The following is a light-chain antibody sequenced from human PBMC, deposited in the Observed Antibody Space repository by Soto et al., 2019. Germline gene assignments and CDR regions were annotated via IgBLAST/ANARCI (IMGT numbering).Light chain of an antibody. J-gene: IGKJ2*01. CDR2: GAS. CDR3: QLYGSSPYT. Sequence: EIVLTQSPGTLSLSPAERATLSCRASQSVSSRYLGWYQQKPGQAPRLLIYGASSRATGVPDRFSGSGSGTDFTLTSSRLEPEDFAVYYCQLYGSSPYTFGQGTKLEIK. CDR1: QSVSSRY. V-gene: IGKV3-20*01.